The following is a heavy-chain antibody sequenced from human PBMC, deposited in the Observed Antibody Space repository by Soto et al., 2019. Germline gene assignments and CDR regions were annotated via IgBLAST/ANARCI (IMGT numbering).Heavy chain of an antibody. Sequence: TLSLTCTVSGGSISSSSYYWGWIRQPPGKGLEWIGSIYYSGSTYYNPSLKSRVTISVDTSKNQFSLKLSSVTAADTAVYYCARTLFYDFWSGYSSSLNWFDPWGQGTLVTVSS. CDR2: IYYSGST. D-gene: IGHD3-3*01. CDR1: GGSISSSSYY. V-gene: IGHV4-39*01. J-gene: IGHJ5*02. CDR3: ARTLFYDFWSGYSSSLNWFDP.